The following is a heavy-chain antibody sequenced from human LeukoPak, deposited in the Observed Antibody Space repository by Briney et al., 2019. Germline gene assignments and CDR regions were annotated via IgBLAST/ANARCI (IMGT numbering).Heavy chain of an antibody. CDR3: ARGSIQLWAQYYYYYMDV. V-gene: IGHV4-59*01. CDR1: GGSISSYY. Sequence: SETLSLTCTVSGGSISSYYWSWIRQPPGKGLEWIGYIYYSGSTNYNPSRKSRVTISVDTSKNQFSLKLSSVTAADTAVYYCARGSIQLWAQYYYYYMDVWGKGTTVTVSS. D-gene: IGHD5-18*01. CDR2: IYYSGST. J-gene: IGHJ6*03.